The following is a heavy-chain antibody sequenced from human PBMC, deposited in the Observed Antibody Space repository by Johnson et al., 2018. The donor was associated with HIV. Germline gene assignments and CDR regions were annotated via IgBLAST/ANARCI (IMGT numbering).Heavy chain of an antibody. Sequence: VLLVESGGGLVQPGGSLRLSCAASGFTVSSNYMNWVRQAPGKGLERVSYISSSGRTLDYADSVKGRFTISRDNSKSTLYLQMNSLRAEDTAVYYCARAYTYGAFDIWGQGTTVTISS. V-gene: IGHV3-48*01. CDR1: GFTVSSNY. D-gene: IGHD5-18*01. CDR2: ISSSGRTL. J-gene: IGHJ3*02. CDR3: ARAYTYGAFDI.